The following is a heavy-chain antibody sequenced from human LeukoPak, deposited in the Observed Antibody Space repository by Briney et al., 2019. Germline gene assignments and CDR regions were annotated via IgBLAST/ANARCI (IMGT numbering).Heavy chain of an antibody. CDR3: AKVWKYQLLSDAFDI. Sequence: GGALRLSCAASGFTFSSYAMSWVRQAPGKGLEWVSAISGSGGSTYYADSVKGRFTISRDNSKNTLYLQMNSLRAEDTAVYYCAKVWKYQLLSDAFDIWGQGTMVTVSS. J-gene: IGHJ3*02. V-gene: IGHV3-23*01. D-gene: IGHD2-2*01. CDR2: ISGSGGST. CDR1: GFTFSSYA.